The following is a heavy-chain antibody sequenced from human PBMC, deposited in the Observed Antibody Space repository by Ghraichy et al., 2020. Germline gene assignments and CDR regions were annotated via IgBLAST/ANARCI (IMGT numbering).Heavy chain of an antibody. V-gene: IGHV3-21*01. CDR3: ARGGFANWFDP. Sequence: GDSLNISCAASGFTFSSYSMNWVRQAPGKGLEWVSSISSSSSYIYYADSLKGRFTITRDNAKNSLYLQMNSLRAEDTAVYYCARGGFANWFDPWGQGTLVTVSS. CDR1: GFTFSSYS. CDR2: ISSSSSYI. J-gene: IGHJ5*02.